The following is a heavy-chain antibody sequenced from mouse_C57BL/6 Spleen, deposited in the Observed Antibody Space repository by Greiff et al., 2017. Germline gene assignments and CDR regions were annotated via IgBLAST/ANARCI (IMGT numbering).Heavy chain of an antibody. CDR2: INPNNGGT. CDR3: ARTHSNYYAMGY. Sequence: EVQLQQSGPELVKPGASVKISCKASGYTFTDYYMNWVKQSHGKSLEWIGDINPNNGGTSYNQKFKGKATLTVDKSSSTAYMELRSLTSEDSAVYFCARTHSNYYAMGYWGQGNSVTVSS. CDR1: GYTFTDYY. V-gene: IGHV1-26*01. D-gene: IGHD2-5*01. J-gene: IGHJ4*01.